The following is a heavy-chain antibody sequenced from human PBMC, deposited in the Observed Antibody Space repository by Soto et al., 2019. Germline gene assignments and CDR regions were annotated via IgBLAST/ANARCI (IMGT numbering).Heavy chain of an antibody. V-gene: IGHV3-21*01. D-gene: IGHD2-15*01. J-gene: IGHJ6*02. Sequence: PGGSLRLSCAASGFTFSSYSMNWVRQAPGKGLEWVSSISSSSSYIYYADSVKGRFTISRDNAKNSLYLQMNSLRAEDTAVYYCARDIEDIVVVVAVPDYYGMDVWGQGTTVTVSS. CDR3: ARDIEDIVVVVAVPDYYGMDV. CDR2: ISSSSSYI. CDR1: GFTFSSYS.